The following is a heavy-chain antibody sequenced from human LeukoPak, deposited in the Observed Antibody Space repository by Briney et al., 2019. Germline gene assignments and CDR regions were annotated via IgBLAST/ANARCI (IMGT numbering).Heavy chain of an antibody. CDR2: IGTAGDT. D-gene: IGHD6-13*01. J-gene: IGHJ4*02. Sequence: QPGGSLRLSCAASGFTFSSYDMHWVRQATGKGLEWVSAIGTAGDTYYPGSVKGRFTISRENAKNSLYLQMNSLRAEDTAVYYCARGGPAAGRFDYWGQGTLVTVSS. V-gene: IGHV3-13*01. CDR1: GFTFSSYD. CDR3: ARGGPAAGRFDY.